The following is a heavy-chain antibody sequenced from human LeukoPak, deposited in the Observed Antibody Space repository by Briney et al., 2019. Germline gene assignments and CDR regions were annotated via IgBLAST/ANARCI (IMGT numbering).Heavy chain of an antibody. CDR2: IRFDGNNK. J-gene: IGHJ5*02. D-gene: IGHD2-15*01. CDR1: GYTFNSYG. CDR3: AKDTYCSGGICSNWFDP. Sequence: GGSLRLSCAASGYTFNSYGMHWVRQAPGKGLEWVAFIRFDGNNKYYADSVKGRFTISRDNSKNTLYLQMNSLRAEDTAVYYCAKDTYCSGGICSNWFDPWSQGTLVTVSS. V-gene: IGHV3-30*02.